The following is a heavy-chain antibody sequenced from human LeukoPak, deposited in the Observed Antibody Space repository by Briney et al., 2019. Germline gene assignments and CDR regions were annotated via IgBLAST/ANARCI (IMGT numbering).Heavy chain of an antibody. CDR3: ARGQSMYY. CDR1: GYTFNNFV. Sequence: GSVTISCKASGYTFNNFVISWVRQAPGQGLEWVGWISPHTYTTKYAQKVQGRLTMTTDASTTTVYMELRSLRFDDTAVYFCARGQSMYYWGQGTPVTGSS. D-gene: IGHD3-16*01. J-gene: IGHJ4*02. V-gene: IGHV1-18*01. CDR2: ISPHTYTT.